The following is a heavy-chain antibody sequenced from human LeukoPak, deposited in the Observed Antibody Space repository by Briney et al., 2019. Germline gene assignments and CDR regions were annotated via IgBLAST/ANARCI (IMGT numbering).Heavy chain of an antibody. J-gene: IGHJ4*02. Sequence: GGSLRLSCAASGFTFNTFNMNWVRQAPGKGLEWVSSITSGGDYIYYADSVKGRFTTSRDNAKNSLSLQLNSLRVEDTAVYYCALGHYDVLAASYKWTPDYWGQGTLVTVSS. V-gene: IGHV3-21*01. CDR3: ALGHYDVLAASYKWTPDY. D-gene: IGHD3-9*01. CDR1: GFTFNTFN. CDR2: ITSGGDYI.